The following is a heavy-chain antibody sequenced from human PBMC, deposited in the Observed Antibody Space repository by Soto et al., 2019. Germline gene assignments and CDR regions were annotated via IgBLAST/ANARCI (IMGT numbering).Heavy chain of an antibody. CDR1: GYTFTSYG. Sequence: QVQLVQSGAEVKKPGASVKVSCKASGYTFTSYGISWVRQAPGQGLEWMGWISAYNGNTNYAQKLQGRVTITADKSTSTVYMELRSLRSDDTAIYYCAQLWFGELWHGMDVWGQGTTVTVSS. D-gene: IGHD3-10*01. CDR2: ISAYNGNT. J-gene: IGHJ6*02. V-gene: IGHV1-18*01. CDR3: AQLWFGELWHGMDV.